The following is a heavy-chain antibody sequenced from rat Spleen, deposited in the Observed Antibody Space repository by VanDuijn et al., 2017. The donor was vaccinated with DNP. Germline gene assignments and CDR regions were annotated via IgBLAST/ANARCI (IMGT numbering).Heavy chain of an antibody. CDR1: GFTFSDSA. J-gene: IGHJ2*01. CDR2: IIYDGSHT. Sequence: EVQLVESGGGVVQPGNSLKLSCAASGFTFSDSAMAWVRQSPKKGLEWVATIIYDGSHTFYRDSVQGRFTISRDNAKTTLYLQMNSLRSEDTATYYCTPAPFDYWGQGVMVTVSS. CDR3: TPAPFDY. V-gene: IGHV5-17*01.